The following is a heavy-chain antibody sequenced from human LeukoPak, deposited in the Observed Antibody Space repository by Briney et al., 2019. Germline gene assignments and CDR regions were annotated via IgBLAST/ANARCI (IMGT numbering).Heavy chain of an antibody. CDR3: ARESGDSSWPYYYYGMDV. J-gene: IGHJ6*02. Sequence: PGGSLRLSCAASGFTFSSYSMNWVRQAPGKGLEWVSSISSSSSYIYYADSVKGRFTISRDNAENSLYLQMNSLRAEDTAVYYCARESGDSSWPYYYYGMDVWGQGTTVTVSS. CDR1: GFTFSSYS. V-gene: IGHV3-21*01. D-gene: IGHD6-13*01. CDR2: ISSSSSYI.